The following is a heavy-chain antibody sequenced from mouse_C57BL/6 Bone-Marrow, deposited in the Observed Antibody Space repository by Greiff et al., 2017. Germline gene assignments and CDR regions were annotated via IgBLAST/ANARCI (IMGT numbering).Heavy chain of an antibody. V-gene: IGHV5-4*03. J-gene: IGHJ3*01. CDR1: GFTFSSYA. CDR3: ARGLFITTGHKVY. Sequence: EVNLVESGGGLVKPGGSLKLSCAASGFTFSSYAMSWVRQTPEKRLEWVATISDGGSYTYYPDNVKGRFTISRDNAKNNLYLQMSHLKSEDTAMYYCARGLFITTGHKVYWGQGTLVTVSA. D-gene: IGHD1-1*01. CDR2: ISDGGSYT.